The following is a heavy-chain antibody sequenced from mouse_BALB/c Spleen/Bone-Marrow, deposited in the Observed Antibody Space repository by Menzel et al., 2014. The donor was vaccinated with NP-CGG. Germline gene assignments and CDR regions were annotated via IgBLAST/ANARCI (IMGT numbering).Heavy chain of an antibody. D-gene: IGHD2-1*01. CDR2: INPYNGAT. J-gene: IGHJ3*01. CDR1: GYSFTAYY. Sequence: EVQLQQSGPELVKPGASVKISCEASGYSFTAYYMHWVKPSHVKSLEWIGRINPYNGATSYNQNSKDKASLTVDKSSSTAYMELHSLTSEDSAVYYCARKGNYGWFAYWGQGTLVTVSA. CDR3: ARKGNYGWFAY. V-gene: IGHV1-26*01.